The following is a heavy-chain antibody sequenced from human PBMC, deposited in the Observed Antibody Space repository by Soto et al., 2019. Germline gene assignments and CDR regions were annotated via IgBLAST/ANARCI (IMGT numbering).Heavy chain of an antibody. Sequence: SETLSLTCAVCGGSFSGYYWSWIRQPPGKGLEWIGEINHSGSTNYNPSLKSRVTISVDTSKNQFSLKLSSVTAADTAVYYCARGVGANFDYWGQGTLVTVSS. CDR3: ARGVGANFDY. CDR2: INHSGST. D-gene: IGHD1-26*01. J-gene: IGHJ4*02. V-gene: IGHV4-34*01. CDR1: GGSFSGYY.